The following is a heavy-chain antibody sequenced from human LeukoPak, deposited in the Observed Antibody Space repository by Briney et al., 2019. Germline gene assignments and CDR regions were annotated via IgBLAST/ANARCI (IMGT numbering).Heavy chain of an antibody. D-gene: IGHD1-14*01. J-gene: IGHJ4*02. Sequence: PSETLSLTCSVSGGSVSSYYWSWIRQSPGKGLEWLGYIHNSGRTNYNPSLKSRVTGFVDTSKNRVSLRLSSVTAADTAVYYCARHGTISSESYFDYWGQGALVTVSS. V-gene: IGHV4-59*08. CDR3: ARHGTISSESYFDY. CDR1: GGSVSSYY. CDR2: IHNSGRT.